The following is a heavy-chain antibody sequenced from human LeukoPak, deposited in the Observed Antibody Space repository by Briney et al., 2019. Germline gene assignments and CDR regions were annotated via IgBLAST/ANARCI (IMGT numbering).Heavy chain of an antibody. CDR1: GGTFSSHA. Sequence: GASVKVSCKASGGTFSSHAISWVRQAPGQGLEWMGGIIPIFGTANYAQKFQGRVTITTDESTSTAYMELSSLRSEDTAVYYCARGKRWLPYGWFDPWGQGTLVTVSS. D-gene: IGHD5-24*01. CDR2: IIPIFGTA. CDR3: ARGKRWLPYGWFDP. V-gene: IGHV1-69*05. J-gene: IGHJ5*02.